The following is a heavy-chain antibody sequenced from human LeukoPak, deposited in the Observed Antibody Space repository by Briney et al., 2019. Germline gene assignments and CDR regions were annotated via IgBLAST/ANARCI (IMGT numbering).Heavy chain of an antibody. V-gene: IGHV1-69*04. J-gene: IGHJ5*02. Sequence: SVKVSCKASGYTFTDYYVHWVRQGPGQGLEWMGRIIPILGIANYAQKFQGRVTITADKSTSTAYMELSSLRSEDTAVYYCAREGTSKAWFDPWGQGTLVTVSS. CDR1: GYTFTDYY. CDR3: AREGTSKAWFDP. D-gene: IGHD3-10*01. CDR2: IIPILGIA.